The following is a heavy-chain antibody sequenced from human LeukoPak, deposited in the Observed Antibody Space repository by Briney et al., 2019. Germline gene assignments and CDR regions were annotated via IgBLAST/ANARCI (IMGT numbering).Heavy chain of an antibody. J-gene: IGHJ4*02. Sequence: ASVKVSCKASGYTFTGYYMHWVRQAPGQGLEWMGWINPNSGGTNYAQKFQGRVTMTRDTSISTAYLQWSSLKASDTAMYYCARQVTSAVAGSDYWGQGTLVTVSS. CDR2: INPNSGGT. CDR1: GYTFTGYY. V-gene: IGHV1-2*02. CDR3: ARQVTSAVAGSDY. D-gene: IGHD6-19*01.